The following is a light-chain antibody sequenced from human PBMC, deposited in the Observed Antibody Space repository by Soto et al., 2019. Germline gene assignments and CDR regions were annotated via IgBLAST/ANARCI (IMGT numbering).Light chain of an antibody. CDR1: QTISSW. Sequence: DIQMTQSHSTLSGSVGDRVTLTCRASQTISSWLAWYQQKPGKAPKLLIYKASTLTSGVPSRFSGSGSGTEFTLTISRLQPDDFATYYCQHNNSYSEAFGPGTQVELK. CDR3: QHNNSYSEA. CDR2: KAS. J-gene: IGKJ1*01. V-gene: IGKV1-5*03.